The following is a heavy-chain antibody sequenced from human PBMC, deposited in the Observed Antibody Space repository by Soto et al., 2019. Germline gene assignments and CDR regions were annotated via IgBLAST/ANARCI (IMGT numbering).Heavy chain of an antibody. J-gene: IGHJ5*02. Sequence: PGESLKISGKGSGYIFTTYSITWVLQVPGKGLEWMWSIYPSDSYANYSPSCQRHVTISSDKSISTSYLQWISLKPPDTAMYYCGRVRVDKAEGWFDPWGQRTLVTVSS. CDR1: GYIFTTYS. CDR2: IYPSDSYA. V-gene: IGHV5-10-1*01. D-gene: IGHD5-12*01. CDR3: GRVRVDKAEGWFDP.